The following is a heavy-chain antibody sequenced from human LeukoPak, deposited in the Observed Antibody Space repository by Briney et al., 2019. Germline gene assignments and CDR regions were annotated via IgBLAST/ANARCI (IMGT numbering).Heavy chain of an antibody. D-gene: IGHD2-15*01. CDR2: ISDNGGAI. J-gene: IGHJ4*02. CDR1: GFTFSSYE. Sequence: PGGSLRVSCAASGFTFSSYEINWVRQAPGKGLEWISYISDNGGAIYYADSVKGRFTISRDNAKNSVYLQMNSLRAEDTAVYYCAGELGYCSGGDHWGQGTLVTVSS. CDR3: AGELGYCSGGDH. V-gene: IGHV3-48*03.